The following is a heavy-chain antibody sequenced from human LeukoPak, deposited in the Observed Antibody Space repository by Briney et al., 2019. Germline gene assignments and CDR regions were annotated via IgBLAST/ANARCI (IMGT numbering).Heavy chain of an antibody. CDR3: VRGDQEASEPAFDY. V-gene: IGHV3-48*02. CDR1: GFTFSSYS. J-gene: IGHJ4*02. Sequence: GGSLRLSCAASGFTFSSYSMNWVRQAPGKGLEWVSYISSGGSTIYYADSVRGRFTISRDTAKNSLYLEMNSLRDEDMAMYYCVRGDQEASEPAFDYWGQGTLVTVSS. CDR2: ISSGGSTI. D-gene: IGHD1-14*01.